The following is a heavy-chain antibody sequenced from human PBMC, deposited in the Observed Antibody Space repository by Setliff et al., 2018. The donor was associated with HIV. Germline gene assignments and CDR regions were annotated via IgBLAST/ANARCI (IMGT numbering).Heavy chain of an antibody. CDR1: GYTFTSYD. CDR3: ARGLAVAGKSYYSYYYMDV. CDR2: MNPNSGNT. D-gene: IGHD6-19*01. V-gene: IGHV1-8*02. Sequence: GASVKVSCKASGYTFTSYDINWVRQATGQGLEWMGWMNPNSGNTGYAQKLQGRVPMTRNTSISTAYMELSSLRSEDTAVYYCARGLAVAGKSYYSYYYMDVWGKGTTVTVSS. J-gene: IGHJ6*03.